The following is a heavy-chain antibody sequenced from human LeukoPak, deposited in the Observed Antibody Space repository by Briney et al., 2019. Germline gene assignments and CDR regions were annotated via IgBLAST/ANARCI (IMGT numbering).Heavy chain of an antibody. Sequence: SETLSLTCTVSGGSISSGSYCWGWIRQPPGKGLEWIGSIYYSGSTYYNPSLKSRVTISVDTSKNQFSLKLSSVTAADTAVYYCARHKQQLVDYWGQGTLVTVSS. CDR3: ARHKQQLVDY. J-gene: IGHJ4*02. D-gene: IGHD6-13*01. CDR1: GGSISSGSYC. V-gene: IGHV4-39*01. CDR2: IYYSGST.